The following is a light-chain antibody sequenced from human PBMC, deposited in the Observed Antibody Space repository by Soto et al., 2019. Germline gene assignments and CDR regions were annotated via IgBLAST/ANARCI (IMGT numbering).Light chain of an antibody. J-gene: IGKJ4*01. CDR2: GAS. CDR3: QHYNNWLGT. Sequence: EIVMMQSPATLSVSRGERATLSCRANQAISSNLAWYQQKPGQAPRLLIYGASTRATGIPDRFSGSGSGTEFTLTISSLQSEDFAVYYCQHYNNWLGTFGGGTKVEIK. CDR1: QAISSN. V-gene: IGKV3-15*01.